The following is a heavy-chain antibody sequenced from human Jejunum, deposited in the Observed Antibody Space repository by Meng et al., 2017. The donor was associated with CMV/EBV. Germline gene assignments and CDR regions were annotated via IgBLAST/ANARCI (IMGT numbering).Heavy chain of an antibody. CDR3: ARCLGDRLRHYFDS. V-gene: IGHV3-23*01. J-gene: IGHJ4*02. D-gene: IGHD3-16*01. CDR1: GLPFSSYD. Sequence: ASGLPFSSYDLSWVRQAPGKGLEWVSTISGSSVYTYYADSVKGRFTISRDSSESTLYLQMNSLRAEDTAVYYCARCLGDRLRHYFDSWGQGTLVTVSS. CDR2: ISGSSVYT.